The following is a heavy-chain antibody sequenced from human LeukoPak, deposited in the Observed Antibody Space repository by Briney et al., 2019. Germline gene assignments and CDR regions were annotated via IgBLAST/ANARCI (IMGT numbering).Heavy chain of an antibody. V-gene: IGHV4-34*01. D-gene: IGHD4-23*01. CDR3: ARGLGATVATRFRY. J-gene: IGHJ4*02. CDR2: INHSGST. CDR1: GGPFSGYY. Sequence: SETLSLTCAVYGGPFSGYYWSWIRQPPGKGLEWIGEINHSGSTNYNPSLKSRVTISVDTSKNQFSLKLSSVTAADTAVYYCARGLGATVATRFRYWGQGTLVTVSS.